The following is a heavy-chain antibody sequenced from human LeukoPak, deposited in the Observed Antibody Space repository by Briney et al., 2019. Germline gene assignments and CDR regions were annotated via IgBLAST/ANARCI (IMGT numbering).Heavy chain of an antibody. Sequence: GGSLRLSCAASGFIFSNSGMHWVRQAPGKGLEWVTVIYTDESTKYYADSVKGRFTISRDNSQNTLYLQMNSLRAEDTAVYYCARNSGGRRYYFAEWGQGTLVTVSS. D-gene: IGHD3-10*01. CDR3: ARNSGGRRYYFAE. CDR2: IYTDESTK. J-gene: IGHJ4*02. CDR1: GFIFSNSG. V-gene: IGHV3-33*01.